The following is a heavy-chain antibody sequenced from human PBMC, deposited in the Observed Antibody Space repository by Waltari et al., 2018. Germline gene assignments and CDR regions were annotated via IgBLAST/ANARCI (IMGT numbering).Heavy chain of an antibody. D-gene: IGHD1-26*01. J-gene: IGHJ3*02. Sequence: EVQLVESGGGLVKPGGSLRLSCAASGFTFSSYSMNWVRQAPGKGLEWVSSISSSSSYIYYADSVKGRFTISRDNAKNSLYLQMNSLRAEDTAVYYCARTDNGGSYHDAFDIWGQGTMVTVSS. CDR3: ARTDNGGSYHDAFDI. CDR2: ISSSSSYI. V-gene: IGHV3-21*01. CDR1: GFTFSSYS.